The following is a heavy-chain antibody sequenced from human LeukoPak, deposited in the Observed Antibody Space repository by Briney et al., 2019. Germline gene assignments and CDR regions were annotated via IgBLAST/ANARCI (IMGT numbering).Heavy chain of an antibody. CDR1: GCTFSGYA. D-gene: IGHD6-19*01. CDR2: VSYDGNDY. J-gene: IGHJ4*02. CDR3: AKPTGDTGWYGLFEY. V-gene: IGHV3-30*18. Sequence: GGSLRLSCAASGCTFSGYAMNWVRQAQGKGLEWVAVVSYDGNDYYYADSVKGRFTISRDNSKNTLYLQMNSLRAEDTAVYYCAKPTGDTGWYGLFEYWGQGTLVTVSS.